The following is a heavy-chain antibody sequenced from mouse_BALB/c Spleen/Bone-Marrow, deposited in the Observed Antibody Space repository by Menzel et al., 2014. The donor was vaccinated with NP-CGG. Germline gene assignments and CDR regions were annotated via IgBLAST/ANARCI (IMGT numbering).Heavy chain of an antibody. CDR2: IYYSCTI. D-gene: IGHD2-4*01. J-gene: IGHJ2*01. CDR3: ARGAMITTGYFDY. V-gene: IGHV3-5*02. Sequence: EVMFVESGPGLVKPSQTVSLTCTVTGISITTGNYRWSWIRQFPGNKLEWIGYIYYSCTITYNPSLTSRTTITRDTSKNQFFLEMNSLTAEDTATYYCARGAMITTGYFDYWGQGTTLTVSS. CDR1: GISITTGNYR.